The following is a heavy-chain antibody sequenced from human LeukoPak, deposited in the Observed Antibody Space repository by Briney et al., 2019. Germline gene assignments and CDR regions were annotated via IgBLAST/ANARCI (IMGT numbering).Heavy chain of an antibody. J-gene: IGHJ4*02. CDR2: ISSSSGTI. Sequence: GGSLRLSCAASGFTFSIHRMHWVRQAPGKGLEWVSYISSSSGTIYYADSVKGRFTISRDNAKSSMYLEMNSLRAEDTAVYYCAREHWAAPDHWGQGTLVTVSP. CDR1: GFTFSIHR. V-gene: IGHV3-48*04. CDR3: AREHWAAPDH. D-gene: IGHD3-16*01.